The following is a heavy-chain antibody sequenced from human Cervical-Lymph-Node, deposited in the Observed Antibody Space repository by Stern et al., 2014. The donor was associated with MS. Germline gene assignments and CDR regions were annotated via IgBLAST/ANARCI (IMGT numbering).Heavy chain of an antibody. V-gene: IGHV1-69*02. D-gene: IGHD4/OR15-4a*01. CDR3: AGALGPTADAN. CDR1: EGSFNTYI. CDR2: IIPILNIP. Sequence: VQLVQSVPEVTKPGSSVKVSCKFSEGSFNTYIISCVRQAPGQGLEWLGRIIPILNIPNYAPRFQGVVTISADKSTSTAYLELRSLKMEDTAIYYCAGALGPTADANWGQGTVVAVSS. J-gene: IGHJ4*02.